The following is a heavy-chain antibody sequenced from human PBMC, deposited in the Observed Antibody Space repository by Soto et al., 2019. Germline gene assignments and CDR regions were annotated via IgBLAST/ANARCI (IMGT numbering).Heavy chain of an antibody. CDR3: ASEKTKFDY. CDR2: INPNSGGT. V-gene: IGHV1-2*02. Sequence: ASVKVSCKTSGYIFTDYYMHCVRQAPGQGLEWMGWINPNSGGTNYAQKFQGRVTMTTDTSISIAYLDLANLTFDDTAVYYCASEKTKFDYWGQGTLVTVSS. J-gene: IGHJ4*02. CDR1: GYIFTDYY.